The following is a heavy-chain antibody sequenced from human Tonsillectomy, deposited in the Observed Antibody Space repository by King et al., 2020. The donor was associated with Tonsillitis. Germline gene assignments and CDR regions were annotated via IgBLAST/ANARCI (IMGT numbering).Heavy chain of an antibody. CDR1: GFTVTSNY. Sequence: VQLVESGGGLIQPGGSLRLSCAASGFTVTSNYMSWVRQTPGKGLEWGSVIYSVCSTNYSDSVKGRFTNSSDKSKNKLYLQMNSLRAEDAAVYYCGRGRVGFREACCGGDCYLDYWGQGTLVTVSS. V-gene: IGHV3-53*01. J-gene: IGHJ4*02. CDR2: IYSVCST. CDR3: GRGRVGFREACCGGDCYLDY. D-gene: IGHD2-21*02.